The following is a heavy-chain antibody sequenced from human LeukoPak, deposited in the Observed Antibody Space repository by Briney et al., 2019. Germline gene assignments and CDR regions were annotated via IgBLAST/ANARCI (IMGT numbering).Heavy chain of an antibody. J-gene: IGHJ3*02. V-gene: IGHV3-15*01. CDR1: GFPFANTW. Sequence: GGSLRLSCLASGFPFANTWMTWVRQAPGRGLEWVGRIKPKHVGATTDYAAPVKGRLTISRDDTKITLFLQMTSLNAEDSGIYFCATVIFVYTAFDIWGQGTVVTVSS. CDR3: ATVIFVYTAFDI. D-gene: IGHD3-16*02. CDR2: IKPKHVGATT.